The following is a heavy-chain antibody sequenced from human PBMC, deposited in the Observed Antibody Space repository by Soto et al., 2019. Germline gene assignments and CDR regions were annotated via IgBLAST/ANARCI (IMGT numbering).Heavy chain of an antibody. CDR3: ARQQGQHSSSSFYY. V-gene: IGHV4-4*02. Sequence: PSETLSLTCAVSGGSIISSNWWNWVRQPPGKGLEWIGEIYHSGSTYYKPSLKSRVTISVDTSKNQFSLKLSSVTAADTAVYYCARQQGQHSSSSFYYWGQGTLVTVSS. CDR2: IYHSGST. CDR1: GGSIISSNW. J-gene: IGHJ4*02. D-gene: IGHD6-6*01.